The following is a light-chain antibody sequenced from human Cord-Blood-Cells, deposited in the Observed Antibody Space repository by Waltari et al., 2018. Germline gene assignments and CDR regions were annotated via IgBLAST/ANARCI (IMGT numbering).Light chain of an antibody. Sequence: VSLGERATINCKSSQSVLYSSNNKNYLAWYQQKPGQPPKLLIYWASTRESGVPDRFSGSGSGTDFTLTISSLQAEDVAVYYCQQYYSTPWTFDQGTKVEIK. J-gene: IGKJ1*01. V-gene: IGKV4-1*01. CDR1: QSVLYSSNNKNY. CDR3: QQYYSTPWT. CDR2: WAS.